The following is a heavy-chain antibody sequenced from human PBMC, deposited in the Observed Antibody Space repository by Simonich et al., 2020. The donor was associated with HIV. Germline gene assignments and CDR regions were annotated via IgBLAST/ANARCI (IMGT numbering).Heavy chain of an antibody. CDR3: ATHGPGSYSSALDI. CDR2: VKPNSGGT. Sequence: QVRLVQSGTEVKKPGASVKVSCKASGYTFTNYGITWVRQAPGQGLEWMGRVKPNSGGTDYPQNVQGRVTMTRDKSITTAYMELSRLRSDDTAFYYCATHGPGSYSSALDIWGQGTMVTVSS. J-gene: IGHJ3*02. D-gene: IGHD1-26*01. CDR1: GYTFTNYG. V-gene: IGHV1-2*06.